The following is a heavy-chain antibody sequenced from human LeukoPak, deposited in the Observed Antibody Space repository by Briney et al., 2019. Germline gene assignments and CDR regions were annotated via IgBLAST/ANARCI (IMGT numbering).Heavy chain of an antibody. D-gene: IGHD1-26*01. J-gene: IGHJ4*02. Sequence: SETLSLTCSVSDDSITMYYWTWIRQPPGKGLEWIGYIYYSGSTNYNPSLKSRVTISVDTSKNQFSLKLSSVTAADTAVYYCARGSGSYSYWGQGTLVTVSS. CDR1: DDSITMYY. V-gene: IGHV4-59*12. CDR3: ARGSGSYSY. CDR2: IYYSGST.